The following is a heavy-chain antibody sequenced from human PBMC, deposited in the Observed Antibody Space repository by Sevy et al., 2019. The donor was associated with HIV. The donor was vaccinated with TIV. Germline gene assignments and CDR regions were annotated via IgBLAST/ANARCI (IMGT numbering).Heavy chain of an antibody. CDR2: IKSDGSDK. CDR1: GFTFSIYY. V-gene: IGHV3-7*01. Sequence: GGSLRLSCAASGFTFSIYYMTWARQAPGKGLEWVANIKSDGSDKYYVDSVKGRFTISRDNAKNTLYLQMNSLRAEDTAVYYCARDFQNWFDPWGQGTLVTVSS. CDR3: ARDFQNWFDP. J-gene: IGHJ5*02.